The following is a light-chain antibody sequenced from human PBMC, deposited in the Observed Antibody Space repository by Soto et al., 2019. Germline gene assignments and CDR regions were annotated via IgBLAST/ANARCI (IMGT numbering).Light chain of an antibody. CDR1: QSISSSY. Sequence: EIVLTQSPGTLSSSPGERATISCRASQSISSSYLILYQQKPGQAPRLLIYGASTSATGIPDRFSGRGSGTDFTFTISRLEPEDFAVYHCQQYGSSPLTFGGGTKVDIK. CDR3: QQYGSSPLT. J-gene: IGKJ4*01. V-gene: IGKV3-20*01. CDR2: GAS.